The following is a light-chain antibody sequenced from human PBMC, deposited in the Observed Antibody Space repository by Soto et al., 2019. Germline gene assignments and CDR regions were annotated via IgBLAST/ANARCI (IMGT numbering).Light chain of an antibody. V-gene: IGLV2-23*02. CDR1: SGDVGSYNL. Sequence: QSVLTQPASVSGSPGQSITISCTGTSGDVGSYNLVSWYQQHPGKAPRLMIYEVNKWPSGVSNRFSGSKSGNTASLTISGLQAEDEADYYCCSYVGSSTSYVFGTGTKVTVL. CDR3: CSYVGSSTSYV. CDR2: EVN. J-gene: IGLJ1*01.